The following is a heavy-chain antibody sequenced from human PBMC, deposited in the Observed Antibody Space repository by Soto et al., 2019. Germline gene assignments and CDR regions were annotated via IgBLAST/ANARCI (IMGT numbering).Heavy chain of an antibody. V-gene: IGHV1-18*01. J-gene: IGHJ4*02. Sequence: GASVKVSCKASGYTFTIYGISWVRQAPGQGLEWMGWISAYNGNTNSAQKLQGRVTMTTDTSPSTAYMELRSLRSDDTALYYCARARGCGLFDSWGQPTLVTVSS. CDR2: ISAYNGNT. CDR3: ARARGCGLFDS. D-gene: IGHD5-12*01. CDR1: GYTFTIYG.